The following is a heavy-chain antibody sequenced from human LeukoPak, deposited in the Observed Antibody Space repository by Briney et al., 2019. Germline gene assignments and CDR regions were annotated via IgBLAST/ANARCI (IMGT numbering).Heavy chain of an antibody. CDR1: GYTFTGYY. V-gene: IGHV1-2*02. Sequence: ASVKVSCKASGYTFTGYYMHWVRQAPGLGHEWMGWINPNSGGTNFAQKFRDRVTMTRDTSISTAYMELSRLRSDDTAVYYCARDSGDYSFDYWGQGTLVTVSS. CDR2: INPNSGGT. D-gene: IGHD1-26*01. CDR3: ARDSGDYSFDY. J-gene: IGHJ4*02.